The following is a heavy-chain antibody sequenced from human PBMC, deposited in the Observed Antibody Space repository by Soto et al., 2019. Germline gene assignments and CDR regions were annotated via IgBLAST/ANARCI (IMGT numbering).Heavy chain of an antibody. CDR1: GGSISSCCYY. D-gene: IGHD3-10*01. V-gene: IGHV4-31*03. CDR2: IYYSGST. Sequence: QVPLKESGPGLVKPSQTLSLTCTVSGGSISSCCYYWRWIRQHPGQGLEWIWYIYYSGSTYYNPSLKRRVTISVATSKHQLSRKLSSVTTADTAVYYCARGGSSWSDDSCAICGQGTMVTVSS. J-gene: IGHJ3*02. CDR3: ARGGSSWSDDSCAI.